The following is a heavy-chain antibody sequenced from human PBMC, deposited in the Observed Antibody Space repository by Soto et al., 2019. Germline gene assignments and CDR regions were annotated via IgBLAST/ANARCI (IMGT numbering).Heavy chain of an antibody. J-gene: IGHJ4*02. Sequence: VKVSCKASGGTFSSYAISWVRQAPGQGLEWMGGIIPIFGTPNYAQKFQGRVTITADESTSTAYMELSSLRSEDTAVYYCHSPQGQFDYWGQGTLVTVSS. CDR3: HSPQGQFDY. V-gene: IGHV1-69*01. CDR1: GGTFSSYA. CDR2: IIPIFGTP.